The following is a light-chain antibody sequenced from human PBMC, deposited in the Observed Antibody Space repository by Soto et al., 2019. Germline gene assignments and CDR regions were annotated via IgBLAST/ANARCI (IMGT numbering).Light chain of an antibody. CDR1: SGHSSYA. Sequence: QLVLTQSPSASASLGASVKLTCTLSSGHSSYAIAWHQQQPEKGPRYLMKLNSDGSHSKGDGLPDLFSGSSSGAERYLLISSLQSEDEADYYCQTWVTGIHVFVTGTKFTVL. CDR2: LNSDGSH. J-gene: IGLJ1*01. V-gene: IGLV4-69*01. CDR3: QTWVTGIHV.